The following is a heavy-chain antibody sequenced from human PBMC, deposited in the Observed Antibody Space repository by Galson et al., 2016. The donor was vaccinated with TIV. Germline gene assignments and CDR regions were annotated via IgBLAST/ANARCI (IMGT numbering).Heavy chain of an antibody. D-gene: IGHD2-2*02. V-gene: IGHV3-33*06. CDR3: AKAVPEIPETLDY. Sequence: SLRLSCAASGFTFSSYGMYWVRQAPGKGLEWVAVIWYDGNNKYYADSVKGRFTISRDNSKNTLYLQMNSLRAEDTAVYYCAKAVPEIPETLDYWGQGTLVTVSS. CDR2: IWYDGNNK. J-gene: IGHJ4*02. CDR1: GFTFSSYG.